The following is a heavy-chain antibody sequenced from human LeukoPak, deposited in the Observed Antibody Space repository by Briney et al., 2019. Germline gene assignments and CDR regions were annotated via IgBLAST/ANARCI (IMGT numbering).Heavy chain of an antibody. D-gene: IGHD3-22*01. CDR2: IYYSGST. V-gene: IGHV4-59*01. J-gene: IGHJ3*02. Sequence: SETLSLTCTVSSGSITSYYWSWIRHPPGKRLEWIGYIYYSGSTNYNPSLKSRVTISVDTSKNQFSLKLRSVTAADTAVYYCARVKPVVITTNDSSDTWGQGTMVTVSS. CDR3: ARVKPVVITTNDSSDT. CDR1: SGSITSYY.